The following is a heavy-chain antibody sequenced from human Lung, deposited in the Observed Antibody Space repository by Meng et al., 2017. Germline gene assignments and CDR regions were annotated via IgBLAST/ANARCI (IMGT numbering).Heavy chain of an antibody. CDR2: LSGGGFTT. CDR1: GFSFSSYA. Sequence: EVELVEAGGGLGPPGGALRLSCAASGFSFSSYAMSWVRHAPGKGLEWVSALSGGGFTTYYADSVKGRFAISRHNSKNTLYLQMNSLRAEDTALYYCAKYSYGLGDYLDYWGQGALVTVSS. CDR3: AKYSYGLGDYLDY. J-gene: IGHJ4*02. D-gene: IGHD3-10*01. V-gene: IGHV3-23*04.